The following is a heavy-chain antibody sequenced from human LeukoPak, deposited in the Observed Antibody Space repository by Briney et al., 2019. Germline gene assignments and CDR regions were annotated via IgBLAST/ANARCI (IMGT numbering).Heavy chain of an antibody. D-gene: IGHD3-3*01. CDR3: ARVSSSPPPLYDFWVAPYFPTQIDI. CDR2: IYYSGST. J-gene: IGHJ3*02. CDR1: GGSISSSSYY. V-gene: IGHV4-39*07. Sequence: PSETLSLTCTVSGGSISSSSYYWGWIRQPPGKGLEWIGSIYYSGSTYYNPSLKSRVTISVDTSKNQFSLKLSSVTAADTAVYYCARVSSSPPPLYDFWVAPYFPTQIDIWGQGTMVTVSS.